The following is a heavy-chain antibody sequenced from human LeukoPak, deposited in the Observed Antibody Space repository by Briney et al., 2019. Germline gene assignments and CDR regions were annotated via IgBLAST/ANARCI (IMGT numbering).Heavy chain of an antibody. CDR3: AKDPIVVDAFDI. V-gene: IGHV3-23*01. CDR1: GFTFSSYA. J-gene: IGHJ3*02. Sequence: GASLRLSCAASGFTFSSYAMSWVRQAPGKGLEWVSAISGSGGSTYYADSVKGRFTISRDNSKNTLYLQMNSLRAEDTAVYYCAKDPIVVDAFDIWGQGTMVTVPS. D-gene: IGHD2-15*01. CDR2: ISGSGGST.